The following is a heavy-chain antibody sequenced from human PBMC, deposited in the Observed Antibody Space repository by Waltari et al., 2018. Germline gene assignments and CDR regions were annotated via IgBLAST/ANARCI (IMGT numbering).Heavy chain of an antibody. V-gene: IGHV3-48*04. CDR3: ARDNWSDV. J-gene: IGHJ5*02. CDR2: ISSGGDTI. CDR1: GFTFSTYS. Sequence: EMQLVESGGGLVQPGGSLRLSCAASGFTFSTYSMIWVRQAPGKGLEWVSFISSGGDTIYYADSVKGRFTISRDNAKNSLYLQMNSLRVDDTAVYYCARDNWSDVWGQGTLVTVSS.